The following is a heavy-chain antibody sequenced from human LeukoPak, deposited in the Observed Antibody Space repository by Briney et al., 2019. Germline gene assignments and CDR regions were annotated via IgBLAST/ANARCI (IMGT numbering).Heavy chain of an antibody. D-gene: IGHD3-22*01. CDR2: IYYSGST. V-gene: IGHV4-59*01. CDR3: ARGDYYYDSSGSNDAFDI. CDR1: GGSISSYY. J-gene: IGHJ3*02. Sequence: SETLSLTCTISGGSISSYYWSWIRQPPGKGLEWIGYIYYSGSTNYNPSLKSRVTISVDTSKNQFSLKLSSVTAADTAVYYCARGDYYYDSSGSNDAFDIWGQGTMVTVSS.